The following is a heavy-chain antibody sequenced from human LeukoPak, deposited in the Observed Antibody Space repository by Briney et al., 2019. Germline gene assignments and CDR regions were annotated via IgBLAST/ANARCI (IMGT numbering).Heavy chain of an antibody. D-gene: IGHD6-6*01. Sequence: SETLSLTCTVSGGSISSSSYYWGWIRQPPGKGLEWIGSIYYSGSTYYNPSLKSRVTISVDTSKNQFSLKLSSVTAADTAVYYCARGPYSSSSRGAFDIWGQGTMVTVPS. CDR2: IYYSGST. CDR1: GGSISSSSYY. V-gene: IGHV4-39*07. CDR3: ARGPYSSSSRGAFDI. J-gene: IGHJ3*02.